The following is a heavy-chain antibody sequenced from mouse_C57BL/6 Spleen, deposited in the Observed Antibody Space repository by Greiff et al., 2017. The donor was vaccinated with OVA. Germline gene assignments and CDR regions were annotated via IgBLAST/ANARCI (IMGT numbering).Heavy chain of an antibody. Sequence: EVQLQQSGPELVKPGASVKISCKASGYTFTDYYMNWVKQSHGKSLEWIGDINPNNGGTSYNQKFKGKATLTVDKSSSTAYMELRSLTSEDSAVYYCARWDIVPYYFDYWGQGTTLTVSS. D-gene: IGHD2-5*01. J-gene: IGHJ2*01. CDR1: GYTFTDYY. CDR2: INPNNGGT. V-gene: IGHV1-26*01. CDR3: ARWDIVPYYFDY.